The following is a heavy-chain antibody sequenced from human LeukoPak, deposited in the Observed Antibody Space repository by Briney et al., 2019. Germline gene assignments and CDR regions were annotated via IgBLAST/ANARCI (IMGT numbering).Heavy chain of an antibody. CDR1: GGSISSYY. Sequence: SETLSLTCTVSGGSISSYYRSWIRQPPGKGLEWIGYIYYSGSTNYIPSLKSRVTISVDTSKNQFSLKLSSVTAADTAVYYCARYIQLWPRAAFDIWGQGTMVTVSS. CDR2: IYYSGST. J-gene: IGHJ3*02. V-gene: IGHV4-59*01. D-gene: IGHD5-18*01. CDR3: ARYIQLWPRAAFDI.